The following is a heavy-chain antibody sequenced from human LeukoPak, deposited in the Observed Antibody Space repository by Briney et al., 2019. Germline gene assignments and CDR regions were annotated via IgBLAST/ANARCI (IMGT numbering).Heavy chain of an antibody. D-gene: IGHD3-3*01. Sequence: PGGSLRLSCAASGFTFSDYYMSWIRQAPGKGLEWVSYISSSGSTKYYADSVKGRFTISRDNAKNSLYLQMNSLRAEDTAVYYCAKDKYNFWSGSNYYYMDVWGKGTTVTVSS. CDR2: ISSSGSTK. CDR1: GFTFSDYY. CDR3: AKDKYNFWSGSNYYYMDV. J-gene: IGHJ6*03. V-gene: IGHV3-11*01.